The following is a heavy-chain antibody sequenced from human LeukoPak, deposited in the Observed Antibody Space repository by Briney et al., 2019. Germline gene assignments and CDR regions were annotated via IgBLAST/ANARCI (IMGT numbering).Heavy chain of an antibody. CDR2: FFATGST. J-gene: IGHJ6*03. CDR1: GGSINSGNYY. V-gene: IGHV4-61*02. D-gene: IGHD1-26*01. CDR3: ARGIVSPRFYDYMDV. Sequence: PSETLSLTCTVSGGSINSGNYYWPWIRQPAGKGLEWIGRFFATGSTSSSHNPSLSGRASISVDTSKTQFSLELTSVTAADTAVYYCARGIVSPRFYDYMDVWGKGTTVTVSS.